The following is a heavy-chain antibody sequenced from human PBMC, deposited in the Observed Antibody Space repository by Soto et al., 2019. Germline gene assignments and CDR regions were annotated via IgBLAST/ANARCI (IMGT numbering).Heavy chain of an antibody. CDR2: INHSGST. J-gene: IGHJ6*02. V-gene: IGHV4-34*01. CDR3: ERRWFGDSYYYYGMDV. D-gene: IGHD3-10*01. Sequence: SETLSVNSSLAGGSFSGYYWTRIRPPPGKGLEWIGEINHSGSTNYNPSLKSRVTISVDTSKNQFSLKLSSVTAADTAVYHCERRWFGDSYYYYGMDVWGQGTTVTVS. CDR1: GGSFSGYY.